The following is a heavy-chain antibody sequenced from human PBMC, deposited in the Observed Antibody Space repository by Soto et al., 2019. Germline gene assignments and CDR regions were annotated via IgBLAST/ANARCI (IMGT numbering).Heavy chain of an antibody. V-gene: IGHV3-15*01. CDR1: GFTFSNAW. J-gene: IGHJ6*02. CDR2: IKSNTDGGTT. Sequence: EVQLVESGGGLVKPGGSLRLSCAASGFTFSNAWMSWVRQAPGKGLEWVGHIKSNTDGGTTDYAAPVKGRFTISRDDSDSTLYLQINSLKTDDTAVYYCTTQKPAAFHYYGMDVWGQGTTVTVSS. D-gene: IGHD2-2*01. CDR3: TTQKPAAFHYYGMDV.